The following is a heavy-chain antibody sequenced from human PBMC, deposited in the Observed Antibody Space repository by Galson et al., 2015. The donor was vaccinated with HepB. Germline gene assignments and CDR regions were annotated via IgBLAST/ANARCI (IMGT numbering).Heavy chain of an antibody. CDR1: GFTFSSYA. V-gene: IGHV3-23*01. CDR2: ISGSGGTT. Sequence: SLRLSCAASGFTFSSYAMSWVRQAPGKGLEWVSAISGSGGTTYYADSVKARFTISRDKSSNTLYLQMNTLRAEDTAVYYCAKIPGPSSTSGYFDYWGQGTLVTVSS. CDR3: AKIPGPSSTSGYFDY. D-gene: IGHD2-2*01. J-gene: IGHJ4*02.